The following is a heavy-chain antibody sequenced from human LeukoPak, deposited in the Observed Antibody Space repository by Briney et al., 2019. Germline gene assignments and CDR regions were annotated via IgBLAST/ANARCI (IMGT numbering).Heavy chain of an antibody. Sequence: GGSLRLSCAASGFTFSSYAMHWVRQAPGKGLEWVAVISYDGSNKYYADSVKGRFTISRDNSKNTLYLQMNSLRAEDTAVYYCAPRVDTAMGFDYWGQGTLVTVSS. J-gene: IGHJ4*02. V-gene: IGHV3-30-3*01. CDR3: APRVDTAMGFDY. D-gene: IGHD5-18*01. CDR2: ISYDGSNK. CDR1: GFTFSSYA.